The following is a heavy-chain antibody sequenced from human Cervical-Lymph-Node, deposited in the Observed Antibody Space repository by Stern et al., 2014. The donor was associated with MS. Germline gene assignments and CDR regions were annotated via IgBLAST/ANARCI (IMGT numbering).Heavy chain of an antibody. CDR2: IIPLFGTP. J-gene: IGHJ4*02. CDR3: STADLATTFCN. Sequence: EQLVESGAEVKRPGSSVKVSCKASGGSFNNYIVNWVRQAPGQGLEWMGAIIPLFGTPRYSQEFQGRVTISADDSTNTASMELSSLRSQDTAIYYCSTADLATTFCNWGQGTLVSVSS. V-gene: IGHV1-69*01. CDR1: GGSFNNYI. D-gene: IGHD2/OR15-2a*01.